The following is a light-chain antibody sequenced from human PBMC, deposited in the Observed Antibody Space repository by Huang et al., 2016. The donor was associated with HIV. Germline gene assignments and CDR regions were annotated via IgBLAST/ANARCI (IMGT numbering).Light chain of an antibody. CDR1: ETVTSGY. Sequence: EIVLTQSPGTLSLSPGERAPLSCRASETVTSGYLAWYQQKPGQAPRLLSFGSSTRATGIPDRFTGSGSGTDFTLTITRLEREDFAMYYCQQYGGSPRTFGQGTKLELK. V-gene: IGKV3-20*01. J-gene: IGKJ2*01. CDR3: QQYGGSPRT. CDR2: GSS.